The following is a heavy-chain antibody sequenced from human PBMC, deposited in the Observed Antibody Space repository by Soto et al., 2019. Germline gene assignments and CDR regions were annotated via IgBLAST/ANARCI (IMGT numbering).Heavy chain of an antibody. D-gene: IGHD4-17*01. CDR1: GGSIRSYY. J-gene: IGHJ4*02. CDR3: ARTYGDGFDY. CDR2: IYYSGST. V-gene: IGHV4-59*01. Sequence: QMQLQESGPGLVKPSETLSLTCTVSGGSIRSYYWSWIRQPPGKGLEWIGNIYYSGSTNYNPSLKGRVTSSADPSKIPLALTLSSVTAADTAVYSCARTYGDGFDYWGQGTLVTVSS.